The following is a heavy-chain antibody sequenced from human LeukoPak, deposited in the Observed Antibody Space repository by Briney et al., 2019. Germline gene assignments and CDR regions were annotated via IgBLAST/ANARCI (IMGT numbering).Heavy chain of an antibody. D-gene: IGHD4-23*01. J-gene: IGHJ6*02. CDR2: INHSGST. CDR3: ARDGGLNYYYYGMDV. CDR1: GGSFSGYY. Sequence: SETLSLTCAVYGGSFSGYYWSWIRQPPGKGLEWIGEINHSGSTNYNPSLKSRVTISVDTSKNQFSLKLSSVTAADTAVYYCARDGGLNYYYYGMDVWGQETTVTVSS. V-gene: IGHV4-34*01.